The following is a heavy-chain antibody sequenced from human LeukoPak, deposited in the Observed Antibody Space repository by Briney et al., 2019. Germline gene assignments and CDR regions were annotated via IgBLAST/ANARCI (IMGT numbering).Heavy chain of an antibody. V-gene: IGHV4-39*01. CDR3: ATIHYYYYGMDV. Sequence: SETLSLTCTVSGGSISSSSYYWGWIRQPPGKELEWIGSIYYSGSTYYNPSLKSRVTISVDTSKNQFSLKLSSVTAADTAVYYCATIHYYYYGMDVWGQGTTVTVSS. CDR2: IYYSGST. CDR1: GGSISSSSYY. J-gene: IGHJ6*02.